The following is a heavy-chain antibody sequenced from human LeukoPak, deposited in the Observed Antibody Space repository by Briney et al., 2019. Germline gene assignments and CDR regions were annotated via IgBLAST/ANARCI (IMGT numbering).Heavy chain of an antibody. J-gene: IGHJ4*02. CDR2: ISPYGSQK. CDR1: GFTVSSNY. D-gene: IGHD6-19*01. V-gene: IGHV3-30-3*01. Sequence: GGSLRLSCAASGFTVSSNYMSWVRQAPGKGLEWVAVISPYGSQKWYADSVKGRFTISRDDSKNTLSLQMNSLQTEDTVIYHCVTSPDSAWHQFDFWGQGTLVTVSS. CDR3: VTSPDSAWHQFDF.